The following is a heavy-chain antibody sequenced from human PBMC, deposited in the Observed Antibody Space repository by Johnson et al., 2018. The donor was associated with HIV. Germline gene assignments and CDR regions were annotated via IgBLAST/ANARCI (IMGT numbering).Heavy chain of an antibody. CDR1: GFNFNGFG. D-gene: IGHD2-15*01. J-gene: IGHJ3*02. CDR3: ARSPRIVVVVAATVGHAFDI. CDR2: ISSSGSSI. Sequence: VQLVESGGGVVQPGGSLRLSCAASGFNFNGFGMHWIRQAPGKGLEWVSYISSSGSSIYYADSVKGRFTISRDNAENSLYLQMNSLRAEDTAVYYCARSPRIVVVVAATVGHAFDIWGQGTMVTVSS. V-gene: IGHV3-48*04.